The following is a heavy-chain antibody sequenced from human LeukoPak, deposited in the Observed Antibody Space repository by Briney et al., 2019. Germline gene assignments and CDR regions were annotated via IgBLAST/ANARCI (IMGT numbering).Heavy chain of an antibody. J-gene: IGHJ3*02. CDR3: ARVPPRHYYYDSSGYYRRLAFDI. V-gene: IGHV3-7*01. CDR2: IKQDGSEK. CDR1: GFTFSSYS. D-gene: IGHD3-22*01. Sequence: SGGPLRLSCAASGFTFSSYSMNWVRQAPGKGLEWVANIKQDGSEKYYVDSVKGRFTISRDNAKNSLYLQMNSLRAEDTAVYYCARVPPRHYYYDSSGYYRRLAFDIWGQGTMVTVSS.